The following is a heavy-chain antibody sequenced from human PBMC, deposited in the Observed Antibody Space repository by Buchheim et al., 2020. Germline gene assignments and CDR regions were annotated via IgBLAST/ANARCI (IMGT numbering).Heavy chain of an antibody. CDR2: ISPSGGST. CDR3: ASPASDYVWGSYHPLDS. J-gene: IGHJ4*02. D-gene: IGHD3-16*02. Sequence: QVQLVQSGAEVKKPGDSVKVSCKASGYTFTNSYMHWVRQAPGQGLEWMGVISPSGGSTLYAQKFKGRVTMTRDTSTNTVYMELSNLRSDDTAVYYCASPASDYVWGSYHPLDSWGQGAL. V-gene: IGHV1-46*01. CDR1: GYTFTNSY.